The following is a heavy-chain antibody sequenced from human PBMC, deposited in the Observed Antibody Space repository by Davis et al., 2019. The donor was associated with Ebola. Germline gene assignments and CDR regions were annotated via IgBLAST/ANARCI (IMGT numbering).Heavy chain of an antibody. CDR2: MNPNSGNT. CDR1: GYTFTSYD. D-gene: IGHD6-13*01. CDR3: ARGVRKIGAAGIRYFDY. J-gene: IGHJ4*02. V-gene: IGHV1-8*01. Sequence: ASVKVSCKASGYTFTSYDINWVRQATGQGLEWMGWMNPNSGNTGYAQEFQGRVTLTRNTSISTAYMELSSLRSEDTAVYYCARGVRKIGAAGIRYFDYWGQGTLVTVSS.